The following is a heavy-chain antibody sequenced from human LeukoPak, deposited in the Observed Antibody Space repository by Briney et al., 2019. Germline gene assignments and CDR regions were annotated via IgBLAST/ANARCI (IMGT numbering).Heavy chain of an antibody. D-gene: IGHD1-26*01. CDR3: ATGPIAVGATHY. J-gene: IGHJ4*02. Sequence: GASVKVSCKVSGYTLTELSMHWVRQAPGKGLEWMGGFDPEDGETIYALKFQGRVTMTEDTSTDTAYMELSSLRSEDTAVYYCATGPIAVGATHYWGQGTLVTVSS. CDR2: FDPEDGET. V-gene: IGHV1-24*01. CDR1: GYTLTELS.